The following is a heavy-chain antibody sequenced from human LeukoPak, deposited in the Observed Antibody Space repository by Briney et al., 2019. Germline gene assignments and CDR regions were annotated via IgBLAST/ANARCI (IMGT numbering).Heavy chain of an antibody. J-gene: IGHJ4*02. CDR2: IYYSGST. CDR3: ARVMGTYSSSFLFDY. Sequence: SETLSLTCTVSGGSISSYYWSWIRQPPGKGLEWIGYIYYSGSTNYNPSLKSRVTISVDTSKNQFSLKLSSVTAADTAVYYCARVMGTYSSSFLFDYWGQGTLVTVSS. CDR1: GGSISSYY. D-gene: IGHD6-6*01. V-gene: IGHV4-59*01.